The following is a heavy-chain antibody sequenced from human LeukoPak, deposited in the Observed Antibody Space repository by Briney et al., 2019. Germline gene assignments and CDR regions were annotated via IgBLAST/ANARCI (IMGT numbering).Heavy chain of an antibody. V-gene: IGHV4-34*01. CDR3: ARLVGSYYYDSSGYYYFDY. CDR1: GGSFSGYY. CDR2: INHSGSI. J-gene: IGHJ4*02. Sequence: SETLSLTCAVYGGSFSGYYWSWIRQPPGKGLERIGEINHSGSINYNPSLKSRVTISVDTSKNQFSLKLSSVTAADTAVYYCARLVGSYYYDSSGYYYFDYWGQGTLVTVSS. D-gene: IGHD3-22*01.